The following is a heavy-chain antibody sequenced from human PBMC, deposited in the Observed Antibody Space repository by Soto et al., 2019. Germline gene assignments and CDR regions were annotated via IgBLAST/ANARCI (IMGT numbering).Heavy chain of an antibody. D-gene: IGHD1-26*01. CDR2: FDPEDGET. CDR3: ATARWELLGNLRPAWLTDAFDI. V-gene: IGHV1-24*01. Sequence: AASMKVSCKVSGYTLTELSMHWVRQAPGKGLEWVGGFDPEDGETIYAQKFQGRVTMTEDTSTDTAYMELSSLRSEDTAVYYCATARWELLGNLRPAWLTDAFDIWGQGTMVTVSS. J-gene: IGHJ3*02. CDR1: GYTLTELS.